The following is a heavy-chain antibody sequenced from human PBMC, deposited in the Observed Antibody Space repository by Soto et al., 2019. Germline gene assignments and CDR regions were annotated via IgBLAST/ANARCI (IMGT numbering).Heavy chain of an antibody. V-gene: IGHV4-31*04. J-gene: IGHJ4*02. CDR3: VTTRCDYDGSFVAH. CDR2: IDYSGST. D-gene: IGHD3-16*01. CDR1: GASITSGGSY. Sequence: QVRLQESGPGPVKPSQTLSLSCTVSGASITSGGSYWTLILQQLGQGLACLGYIDYSGSTKYNQSLKSRVTMSLDTSKNLFSLSLNSVTAANTAVYYCVTTRCDYDGSFVAHWGQGTLVTVSS.